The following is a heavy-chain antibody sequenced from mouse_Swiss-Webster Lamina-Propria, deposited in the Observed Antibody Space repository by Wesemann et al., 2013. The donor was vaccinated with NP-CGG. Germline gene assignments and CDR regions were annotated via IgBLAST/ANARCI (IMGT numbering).Heavy chain of an antibody. V-gene: IGHV1S135*01. D-gene: IGHD1-1*01. CDR1: TAYN. J-gene: IGHJ4*01. CDR3: AREGYYGSRHYYAMDY. CDR2: IDPYYGGT. Sequence: TAYNMNWVKQSNGKSLEWIGNIDPYYGGTSYNQKFKGKATLTVDKSSSTAYMQLKSLTSEDSAVYYCAREGYYGSRHYYAMDYWGQGTSVTVSS.